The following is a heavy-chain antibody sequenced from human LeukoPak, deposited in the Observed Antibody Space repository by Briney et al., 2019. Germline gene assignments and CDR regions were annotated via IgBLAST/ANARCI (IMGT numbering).Heavy chain of an antibody. CDR3: ARVSRGSYHFDY. J-gene: IGHJ4*02. V-gene: IGHV3-74*01. CDR1: GGTFSSSW. Sequence: GETLRLSCAVSGGTFSSSWMHWGRHRQGQGMGWVSRINRDGTTISYAGSVEGRFTISRDNAKNTLYLQMNSLRAEDTAVYYCARVSRGSYHFDYWGQGALVTVSS. CDR2: INRDGTTI. D-gene: IGHD1-26*01.